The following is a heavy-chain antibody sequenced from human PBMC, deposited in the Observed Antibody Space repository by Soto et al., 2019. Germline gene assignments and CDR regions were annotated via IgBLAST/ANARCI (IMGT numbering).Heavy chain of an antibody. CDR2: ISGSGDST. Sequence: EVQLLESGGGLVQPGGSLRLSCAASGFTFSSYAMSWVRQAPGKGLEWVSGISGSGDSTYYADSVKGRFTISRDNSKKPLYLQMSSLRAEDTAVYYCAKGVPGIAVAGTGYFQHWGQGTLVTVST. CDR1: GFTFSSYA. V-gene: IGHV3-23*01. D-gene: IGHD6-19*01. CDR3: AKGVPGIAVAGTGYFQH. J-gene: IGHJ1*01.